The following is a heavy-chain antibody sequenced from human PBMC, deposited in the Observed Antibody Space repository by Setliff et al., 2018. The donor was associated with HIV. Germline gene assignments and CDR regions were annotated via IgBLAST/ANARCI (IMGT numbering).Heavy chain of an antibody. Sequence: PSETLSLTCTVSGGSISSDKWWDWVRQPPGKGLEWIGEIYHTGNTNYDPSLKSRVTMSVDKSKNQFSLKLNSVTAADTAVYYCAGGSGTTSIDYWAQGTLVTVSS. D-gene: IGHD1-26*01. J-gene: IGHJ4*02. CDR1: GGSISSDKW. V-gene: IGHV4-4*02. CDR3: AGGSGTTSIDY. CDR2: IYHTGNT.